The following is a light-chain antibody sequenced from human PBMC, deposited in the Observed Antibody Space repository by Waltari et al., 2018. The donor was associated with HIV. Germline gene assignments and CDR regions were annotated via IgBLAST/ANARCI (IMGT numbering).Light chain of an antibody. Sequence: DIQMTQSPSTLSASVGDRVTITCRASQSISSWLAWYQQKPGKAPKLLIYKASTLESGVPSRFSGSGSGTEFTLTISSLQPDDFATDYCQQYNRYSTFGQGTKVEIK. J-gene: IGKJ1*01. CDR1: QSISSW. V-gene: IGKV1-5*03. CDR3: QQYNRYST. CDR2: KAS.